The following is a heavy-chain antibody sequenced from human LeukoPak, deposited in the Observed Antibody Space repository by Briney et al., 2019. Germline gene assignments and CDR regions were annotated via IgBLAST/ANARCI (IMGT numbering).Heavy chain of an antibody. Sequence: GGSLRLSCAASGFTFSSYAMGWVRQAQGKGLEWVSSISGSGASTYYADSVKGRFTISRDNSKDTLYLQMNSLRAEDTAVYYCAKYSSSWNNDYWGQGTLVTVSS. CDR2: ISGSGAST. J-gene: IGHJ4*02. V-gene: IGHV3-23*01. CDR1: GFTFSSYA. CDR3: AKYSSSWNNDY. D-gene: IGHD6-19*01.